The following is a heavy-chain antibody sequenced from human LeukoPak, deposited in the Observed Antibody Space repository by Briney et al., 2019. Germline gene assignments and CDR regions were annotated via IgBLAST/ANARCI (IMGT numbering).Heavy chain of an antibody. V-gene: IGHV3-49*04. D-gene: IGHD1-26*01. CDR3: TRDLPSGSYADFYL. Sequence: GRSLRLSCTASGFTFGDYAMGWVRQAPGKGLEWVGFIRSKPFGGTTDYAATVKGRFSISRDDSKNIAYLQMNSLKTEDTAVYFCTRDLPSGSYADFYLWGRGTLVTVSS. CDR1: GFTFGDYA. J-gene: IGHJ2*01. CDR2: IRSKPFGGTT.